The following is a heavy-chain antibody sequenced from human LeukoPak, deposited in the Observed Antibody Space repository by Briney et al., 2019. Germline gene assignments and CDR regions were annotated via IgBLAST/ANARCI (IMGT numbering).Heavy chain of an antibody. CDR2: IKQDGSEK. D-gene: IGHD6-19*01. CDR1: GFTFSSYW. CDR3: ARDRTLDSSGWDGGYFDY. V-gene: IGHV3-7*01. J-gene: IGHJ4*02. Sequence: PGGSLRLSCAASGFTFSSYWMSWVRQAPGKGLEWVTNIKQDGSEKYYVDSVKGRFTISRDNAKNSLYLQMNSLRAEDTAVYYCARDRTLDSSGWDGGYFDYWGQGTLVTVSS.